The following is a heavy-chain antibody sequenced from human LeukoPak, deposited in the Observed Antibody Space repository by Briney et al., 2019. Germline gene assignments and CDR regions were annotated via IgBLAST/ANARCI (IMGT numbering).Heavy chain of an antibody. CDR1: GGSFSGYY. D-gene: IGHD3-22*01. Sequence: SETLSLTCAVYGGSFSGYYWSWIRQPPGKGLEWIGEINHSGSTNYNPSLKSRVTISVDTSKNQFSLKLSSVTAADTAVYCCARHMPPYYYDSSGYWPFDIWGQGTMVTVSS. CDR2: INHSGST. V-gene: IGHV4-34*01. J-gene: IGHJ3*02. CDR3: ARHMPPYYYDSSGYWPFDI.